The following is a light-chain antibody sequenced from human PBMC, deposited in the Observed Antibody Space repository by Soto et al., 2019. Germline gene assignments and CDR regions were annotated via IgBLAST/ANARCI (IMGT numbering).Light chain of an antibody. Sequence: DIQMTQSPSTLSGTVGDRVTITCRASQTISSWLAWYQQKPGKAPKLLIYYASSWKSGVPARFSGSGSGTEFTLTISSLQPDDFATYYCQQYNTYSTFGQGTRLEIK. CDR3: QQYNTYST. V-gene: IGKV1-5*01. CDR1: QTISSW. CDR2: YAS. J-gene: IGKJ5*01.